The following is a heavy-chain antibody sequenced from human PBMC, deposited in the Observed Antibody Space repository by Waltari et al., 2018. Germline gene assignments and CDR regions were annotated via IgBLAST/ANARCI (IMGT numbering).Heavy chain of an antibody. Sequence: VHLVESGGGLHRPGGSLRPSCTASVLISCPSWMRWVRQAPGKWLVRVSRITSDGSDATYADSVKGRFTISRDKAKNTVNVQMDSVRAEDSAVYYCVRVFDGSGSSLEYWGQGALVSVSS. CDR3: VRVFDGSGSSLEY. CDR2: ITSDGSDA. V-gene: IGHV3-74*01. CDR1: VLISCPSW. D-gene: IGHD3-10*01. J-gene: IGHJ4*02.